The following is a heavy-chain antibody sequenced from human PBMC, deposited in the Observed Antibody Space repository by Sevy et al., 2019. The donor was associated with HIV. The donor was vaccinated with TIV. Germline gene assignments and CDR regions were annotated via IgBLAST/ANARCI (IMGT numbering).Heavy chain of an antibody. D-gene: IGHD3-3*01. V-gene: IGHV3-23*01. CDR2: ISGSGGST. J-gene: IGHJ5*02. Sequence: GGSLRLSCAASGFTFSSYAMSWVRQAPGKGLEWVSAISGSGGSTYYADSVKGRFTISRDNSKNTVYLQMNSLRADDTAVYYCAKAPYYDFWSHNYNNWFDPWGQGTLVTVSS. CDR3: AKAPYYDFWSHNYNNWFDP. CDR1: GFTFSSYA.